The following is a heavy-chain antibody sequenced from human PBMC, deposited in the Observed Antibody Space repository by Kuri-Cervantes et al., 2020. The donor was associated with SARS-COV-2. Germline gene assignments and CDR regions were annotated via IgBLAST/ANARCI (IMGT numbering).Heavy chain of an antibody. D-gene: IGHD2-8*01. CDR2: FDPEDGGR. V-gene: IGHV1-24*01. Sequence: ASVKVSCKISGYTLTELSIYWVRLAPGKGLEWMGGFDPEDGGRVSAQKFQGRVTMTEDTSTDTAYLELRSLRSDDTAVYYCATGLVDARSPLPSHYYGLSVWGQGTTVTVSS. CDR3: ATGLVDARSPLPSHYYGLSV. J-gene: IGHJ6*02. CDR1: GYTLTELS.